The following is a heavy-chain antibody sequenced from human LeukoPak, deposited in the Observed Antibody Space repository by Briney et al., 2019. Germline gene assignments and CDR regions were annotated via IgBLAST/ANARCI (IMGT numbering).Heavy chain of an antibody. J-gene: IGHJ5*02. CDR1: GGTFSSYA. D-gene: IGHD5-12*01. CDR3: ARGLYGGS. CDR2: IIPILGIA. V-gene: IGHV1-69*04. Sequence: SVKVSCKASGGTFSSYAISWVRQAPGQGLEWMGRIIPILGIANYAQRFQGRVTITADKSTSTAYMELSSLRSEDTAVYYCARGLYGGSWGQGTLVTVSS.